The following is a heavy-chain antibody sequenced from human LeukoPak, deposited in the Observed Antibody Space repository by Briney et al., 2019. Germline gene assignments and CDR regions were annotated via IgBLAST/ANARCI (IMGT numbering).Heavy chain of an antibody. Sequence: SETLSLTCTVSGGSISSFYWSWIRQPPGKGLEWLGYIYYRGNTQYNPSLKSRVTISVDTYKNQFSLRLTSVTAADTAVYYCARRRKYSSGWYHDYWGQGTLVTVSS. D-gene: IGHD6-19*01. CDR3: ARRRKYSSGWYHDY. J-gene: IGHJ4*02. CDR2: IYYRGNT. V-gene: IGHV4-59*01. CDR1: GGSISSFY.